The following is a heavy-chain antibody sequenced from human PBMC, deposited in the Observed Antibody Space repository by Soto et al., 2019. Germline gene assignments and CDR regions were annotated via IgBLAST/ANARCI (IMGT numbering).Heavy chain of an antibody. CDR1: VFSIISFDYY. CDR2: IYYSVST. CDR3: ARDRVVTDENYYGMEV. Sequence: SETLSLTCTFSVFSIISFDYYLSCIRQPPWKGLEWIGYIYYSVSTYYNPSPKSRVTISVDKSKNQFSLKLSSVTAADTAVYYRARDRVVTDENYYGMEVWGKGNTVNVSS. D-gene: IGHD2-2*01. V-gene: IGHV4-30-4*01. J-gene: IGHJ6*04.